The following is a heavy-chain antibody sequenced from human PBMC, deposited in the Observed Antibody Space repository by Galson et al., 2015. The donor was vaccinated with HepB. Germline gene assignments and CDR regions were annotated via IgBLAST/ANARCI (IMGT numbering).Heavy chain of an antibody. V-gene: IGHV3-21*01. Sequence: SLRLSCAASGLILSSYSMNWVRQAPGKGLEWVSSISSSSTYIYYADSVKGRFTISRDNAKSSLYLQMNGLRVEDTAVYYCASRSGQQLGNGNWFDPWGQGTLVTVSS. J-gene: IGHJ5*02. CDR2: ISSSSTYI. D-gene: IGHD6-13*01. CDR1: GLILSSYS. CDR3: ASRSGQQLGNGNWFDP.